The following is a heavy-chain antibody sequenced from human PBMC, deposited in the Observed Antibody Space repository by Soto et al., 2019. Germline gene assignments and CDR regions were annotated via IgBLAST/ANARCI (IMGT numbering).Heavy chain of an antibody. CDR3: ARDWSHVELVTHRTYNWFDP. CDR2: IYHSGST. V-gene: IGHV4-4*02. CDR1: GGSISSSNW. Sequence: QVQLQESGPGLVKPSGTLSLTCAVSGGSISSSNWWSWVRQPPGKGLEWIGEIYHSGSTNYNPSLKSRVTISVDKSMNQFSLMLSSVTAAETAVYYCARDWSHVELVTHRTYNWFDPWGQGTLLTVSS. J-gene: IGHJ5*02. D-gene: IGHD6-13*01.